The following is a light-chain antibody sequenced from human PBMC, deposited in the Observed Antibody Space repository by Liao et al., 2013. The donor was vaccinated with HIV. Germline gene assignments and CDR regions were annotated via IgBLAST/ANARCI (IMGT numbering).Light chain of an antibody. CDR1: NIGSKS. CDR3: QAWDSSVV. V-gene: IGLV3-21*01. J-gene: IGLJ2*01. Sequence: SYVLTQPPSVSVAPGKTARITCAGNNIGSKSVHWYQQKPGQAPVLVIYYDGDRPSGIPERFSGSNSGNTATLTISGTQAMDEADYYCQAWDSSVVFGGGTKLTVL. CDR2: YDG.